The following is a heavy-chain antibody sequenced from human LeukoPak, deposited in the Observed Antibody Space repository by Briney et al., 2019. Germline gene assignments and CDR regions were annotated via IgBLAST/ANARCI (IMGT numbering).Heavy chain of an antibody. CDR1: GYTFTGYY. CDR2: INPNSGGT. V-gene: IGHV1-2*02. CDR3: ARLDIVVVPAAIGHDAFDI. D-gene: IGHD2-2*02. J-gene: IGHJ3*02. Sequence: ASVKVSCKASGYTFTGYYMHWVRQAPAQGLEWMGWINPNSGGTNYAQKFQGRVTMTRDTSISTAYMELSRLRSDDTAVYYCARLDIVVVPAAIGHDAFDIWGQGTMVTVSS.